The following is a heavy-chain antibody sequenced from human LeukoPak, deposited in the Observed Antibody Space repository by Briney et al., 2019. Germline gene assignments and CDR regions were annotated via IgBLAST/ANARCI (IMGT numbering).Heavy chain of an antibody. D-gene: IGHD4-17*01. CDR1: GGSISSYY. Sequence: SETLSLTCTVSGGSISSYYWSWIRQPPGKGLEWIGYIYSSGSTNYNPSLKSRVTISVDTSKNQLSLKLSSVTAADTAVYYCARLPNGDHFDYWGQGTLVTVSS. CDR3: ARLPNGDHFDY. V-gene: IGHV4-4*09. J-gene: IGHJ4*02. CDR2: IYSSGST.